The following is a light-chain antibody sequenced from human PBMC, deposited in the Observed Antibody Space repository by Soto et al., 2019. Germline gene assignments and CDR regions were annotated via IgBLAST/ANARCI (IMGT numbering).Light chain of an antibody. CDR2: DAS. V-gene: IGKV3-11*01. CDR3: QQRSNWPIT. CDR1: QSVSSY. Sequence: EFVLTQSPATLSLSPGERAKLSCRASQSVSSYLAWYQQKPGQAPRLLIYDASNRATGISARFSGSGSGTDFTLTIISLEPEDFAVYYCQQRSNWPITFGQGTRLEIK. J-gene: IGKJ5*01.